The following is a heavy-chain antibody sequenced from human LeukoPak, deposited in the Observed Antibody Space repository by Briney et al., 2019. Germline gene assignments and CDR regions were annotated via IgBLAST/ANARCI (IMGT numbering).Heavy chain of an antibody. CDR3: AKAVRSMVTGGGYFDS. CDR2: LSGGDDSR. Sequence: GGSLRLSCAASGFAFSNYAMSWVPQAPGKGLEWVSSLSGGDDSRYYADSVLGRFTISRDNSKNTLYLQMNSLRAEDTAVYYCAKAVRSMVTGGGYFDSWGQGTLVTVSS. J-gene: IGHJ4*02. CDR1: GFAFSNYA. V-gene: IGHV3-23*01. D-gene: IGHD3-10*01.